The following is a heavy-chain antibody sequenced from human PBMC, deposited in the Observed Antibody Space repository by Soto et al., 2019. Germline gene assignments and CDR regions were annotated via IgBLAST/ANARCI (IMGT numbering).Heavy chain of an antibody. CDR1: GFTFSSYA. CDR2: ISYDGSNK. V-gene: IGHV3-30-3*01. CDR3: ASGYNAALDY. Sequence: GGSLRLSCAASGFTFSSYAMHWVRQAPGKGLEWVAVISYDGSNKYYADSVKGRFTISRDNSKNTLYLQMNSLRAEDTAVYYCASGYNAALDYWGQGTLVTVSS. D-gene: IGHD5-12*01. J-gene: IGHJ4*02.